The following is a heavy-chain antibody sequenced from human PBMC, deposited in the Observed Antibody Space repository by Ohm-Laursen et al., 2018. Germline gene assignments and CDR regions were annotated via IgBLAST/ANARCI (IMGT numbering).Heavy chain of an antibody. V-gene: IGHV3-7*01. D-gene: IGHD3-22*01. J-gene: IGHJ3*01. CDR1: GFTFSSYA. Sequence: SLRLSCAASGFTFSSYAMSWVRQPPGKGLEWVARIKVDGSEKYYVDSVKGRFTISRDDAKNSLYLQMNSLRVEDTAVYYCLSGSGYSSTWGQGTMVTVSS. CDR2: IKVDGSEK. CDR3: LSGSGYSST.